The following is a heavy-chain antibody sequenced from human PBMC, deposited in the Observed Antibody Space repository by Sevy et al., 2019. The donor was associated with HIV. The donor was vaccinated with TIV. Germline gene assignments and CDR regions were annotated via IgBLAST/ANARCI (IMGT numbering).Heavy chain of an antibody. J-gene: IGHJ4*02. D-gene: IGHD6-13*01. CDR3: ARGRVAAADQPDY. CDR1: GYTFTGYY. CDR2: INPNSGGT. V-gene: IGHV1-2*02. Sequence: ASVKVSCKASGYTFTGYYIHWVRQAPGQGLEWMGWINPNSGGTNYAQKFHGRVTMTRDTSISTAYMELSRLRSDDTAVYYCARGRVAAADQPDYWGQGTLVTVSS.